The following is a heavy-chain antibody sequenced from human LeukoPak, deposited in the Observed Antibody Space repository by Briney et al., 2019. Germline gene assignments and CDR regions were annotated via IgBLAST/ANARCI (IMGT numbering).Heavy chain of an antibody. CDR3: ARAAAVAVDC. Sequence: SETLSLTCTVSGGSISSGSYYWSWIRQPAGKGLEWIGRIYTSGGITYSPSLESRVTISVDTSKNQLSLKLSSVTAADTAVYYCARAAAVAVDCWGQGTLVTVSS. V-gene: IGHV4-61*02. D-gene: IGHD6-19*01. CDR1: GGSISSGSYY. CDR2: IYTSGGI. J-gene: IGHJ4*02.